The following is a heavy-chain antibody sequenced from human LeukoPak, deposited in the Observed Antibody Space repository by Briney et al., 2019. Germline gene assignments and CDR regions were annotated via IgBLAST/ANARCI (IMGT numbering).Heavy chain of an antibody. V-gene: IGHV4-34*01. Sequence: PSETLSLTCAVYGGSFSGYYWSWIRQPPGKGLEWIGSIYYSGRTDYNPSLKSRVTISVDTSKNQFSLKLSSVTATDTAVYYCASQNWAINWFDPWGQGTLVTVSS. CDR3: ASQNWAINWFDP. D-gene: IGHD7-27*01. J-gene: IGHJ5*02. CDR2: IYYSGRT. CDR1: GGSFSGYY.